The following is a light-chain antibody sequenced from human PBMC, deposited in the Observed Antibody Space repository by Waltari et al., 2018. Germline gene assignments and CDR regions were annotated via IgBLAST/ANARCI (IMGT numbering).Light chain of an antibody. J-gene: IGLJ1*01. V-gene: IGLV5-45*01. Sequence: QAVLTQPASLSASPGASASLTCTLRSGINVGTYRQYWYQQKPGSPPQYLLRYKSDSDKQQGSGVPSRFSGSKDASANAGILLISGLQSEDEADYYCMIWHSSASVFGTGTKVTVL. CDR1: SGINVGTYR. CDR3: MIWHSSASV. CDR2: YKSDSDK.